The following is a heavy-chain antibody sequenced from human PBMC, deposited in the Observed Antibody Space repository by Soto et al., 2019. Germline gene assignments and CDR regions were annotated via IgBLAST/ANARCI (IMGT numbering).Heavy chain of an antibody. CDR2: ISSSSSTI. Sequence: EVQLVESGGGLVQPGGSLRLSCAASGFTFSSYSMNWVRQAPGKGLEWVSYISSSSSTIYYADSVKGRFTISRDNAKNSMXLQMNSLRAEDTAVYYCARGSYSAVIVGATIAFDIWGQGTMVTVSS. CDR1: GFTFSSYS. D-gene: IGHD1-26*01. CDR3: ARGSYSAVIVGATIAFDI. V-gene: IGHV3-48*01. J-gene: IGHJ3*02.